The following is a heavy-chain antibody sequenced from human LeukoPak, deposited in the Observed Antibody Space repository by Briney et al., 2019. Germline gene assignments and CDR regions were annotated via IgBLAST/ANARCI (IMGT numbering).Heavy chain of an antibody. V-gene: IGHV3-7*01. D-gene: IGHD5-18*01. CDR1: GFTFENYW. CDR3: ARWAGVTDY. Sequence: GGSLRLSCAASGFTFENYWMSWVRQAPGKGPEWVANIKQDGSVEHYLDSVKGRFNISGDNANNSLILQMNSLRVEDTAVYYCARWAGVTDYWGQGALVTVSS. CDR2: IKQDGSVE. J-gene: IGHJ4*02.